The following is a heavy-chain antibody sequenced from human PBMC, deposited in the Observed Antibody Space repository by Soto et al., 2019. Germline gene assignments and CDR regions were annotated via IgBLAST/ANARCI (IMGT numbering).Heavy chain of an antibody. CDR1: GFTFISYG. V-gene: IGHV3-33*06. J-gene: IGHJ6*02. CDR3: AKYYYDSSGYYGMDV. CDR2: IWYDGSNK. Sequence: PGGSPRLSCAASGFTFISYGIHCVRQAPGKGLEWVAVIWYDGSNKYYADSVKGRFTISRDNSKNTLYLQMNSLRAEDTAVYYCAKYYYDSSGYYGMDVWGQGTTVTVSS. D-gene: IGHD3-22*01.